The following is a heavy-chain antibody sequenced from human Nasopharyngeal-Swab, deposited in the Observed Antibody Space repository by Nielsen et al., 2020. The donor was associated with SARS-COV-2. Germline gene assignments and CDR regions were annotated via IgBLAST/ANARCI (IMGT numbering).Heavy chain of an antibody. V-gene: IGHV3-20*01. Sequence: GESLKISCAASGFTFDDYGMSWVRQAPGKGLEWFSGINWNGGSTGYADSVKGRFTISRDNAKNSLYLQMNSLRAEDTALYHCASLDSSGPTDYWGQGTLVTVSS. D-gene: IGHD6-19*01. CDR1: GFTFDDYG. J-gene: IGHJ4*02. CDR2: INWNGGST. CDR3: ASLDSSGPTDY.